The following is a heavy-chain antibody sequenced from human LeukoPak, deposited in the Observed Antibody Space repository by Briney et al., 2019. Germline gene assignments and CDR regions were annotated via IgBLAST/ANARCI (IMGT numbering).Heavy chain of an antibody. CDR3: AASFRVTGTTYYY. D-gene: IGHD1-20*01. Sequence: GGSLRLFCAESGFTFTSHWMHWVRHAPGRGLVWVSHISDDGKKANYADSVKGRFTISRDAAKNTLHLQMDSLRVEDTAVYYCAASFRVTGTTYYYWGQGTMVTVSS. CDR1: GFTFTSHW. J-gene: IGHJ4*02. V-gene: IGHV3-74*01. CDR2: ISDDGKKA.